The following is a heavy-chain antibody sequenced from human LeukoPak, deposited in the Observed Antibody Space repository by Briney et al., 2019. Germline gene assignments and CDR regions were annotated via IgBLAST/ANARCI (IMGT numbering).Heavy chain of an antibody. D-gene: IGHD6-13*01. CDR3: ARGLNNGYSSSWYVHWFDP. V-gene: IGHV1-2*02. CDR2: INPNSGGT. J-gene: IGHJ5*02. Sequence: GASVKVSCKASGYTFTGYYMHRVRQAPGQGLEWMGWINPNSGGTNYAQKFQGRVTMTRDTSISTAYMELSRPRSDDTAVYYCARGLNNGYSSSWYVHWFDPWGQGTLVTVSS. CDR1: GYTFTGYY.